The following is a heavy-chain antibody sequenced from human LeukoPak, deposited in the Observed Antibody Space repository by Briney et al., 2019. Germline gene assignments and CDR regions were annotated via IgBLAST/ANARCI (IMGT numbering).Heavy chain of an antibody. CDR3: ARSSSSWYQESYYYYGLDV. V-gene: IGHV1-69*13. J-gene: IGHJ6*02. CDR2: IIPLFGTA. D-gene: IGHD6-13*01. CDR1: GGTFSNYA. Sequence: SVKVSCKASGGTFSNYAISWVRQAPGQGLEWMGGIIPLFGTANYAQKFQGRVTITADESTSTAYMELSSLRSEDTAVYYCARSSSSWYQESYYYYGLDVWGQGTTVTVSS.